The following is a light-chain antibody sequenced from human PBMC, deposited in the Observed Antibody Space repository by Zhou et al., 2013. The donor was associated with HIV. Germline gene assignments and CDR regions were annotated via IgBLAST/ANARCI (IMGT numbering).Light chain of an antibody. J-gene: IGKJ1*01. V-gene: IGKV1-39*01. CDR3: LQDFTYPRT. CDR2: SAS. Sequence: DIQMTQSPSSLSASVGDRVTISCRASQSIDNYLNWYQQRPGKAPKLLIYSASTVQSGVPSRFSGSGYGTDFTLAISSLQPEDFATYFCLQDFTYPRTFGPGTKVEIK. CDR1: QSIDNY.